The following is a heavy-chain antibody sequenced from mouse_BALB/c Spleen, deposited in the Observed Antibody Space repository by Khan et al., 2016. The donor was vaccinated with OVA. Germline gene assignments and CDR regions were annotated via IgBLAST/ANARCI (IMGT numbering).Heavy chain of an antibody. J-gene: IGHJ3*01. Sequence: EVELVESGGGLVQPGGSRKLSCAASGFTFSNFGMHWFRQAPEKGLEWVAYISSGSSTIYYADTVKGRFTISRDNPKHTLFLQRTSLRSEDTAMYYWTRDYYGSSYVAYWGQGTLVTVSA. D-gene: IGHD1-1*01. CDR3: TRDYYGSSYVAY. CDR2: ISSGSSTI. V-gene: IGHV5-17*02. CDR1: GFTFSNFG.